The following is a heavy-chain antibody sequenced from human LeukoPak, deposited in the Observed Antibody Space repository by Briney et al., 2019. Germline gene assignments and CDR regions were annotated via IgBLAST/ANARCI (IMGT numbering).Heavy chain of an antibody. J-gene: IGHJ6*02. CDR2: ISGSGGST. Sequence: PGGSLRLSCAASGFTFGSYAMSWVRQAPGKGLEWVSAISGSGGSTYYADSVKGRFTISRDNSKNTLYLQMNSLRAEDTAVYYCAKAGAYYYYGMDVWGQGTTVTVSS. CDR3: AKAGAYYYYGMDV. V-gene: IGHV3-23*01. CDR1: GFTFGSYA.